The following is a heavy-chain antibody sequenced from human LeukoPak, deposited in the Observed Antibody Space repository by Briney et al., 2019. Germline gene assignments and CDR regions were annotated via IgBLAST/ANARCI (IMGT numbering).Heavy chain of an antibody. CDR2: INADNGDT. D-gene: IGHD1-1*01. J-gene: IGHJ4*02. CDR1: GYTFTRYA. CDR3: ARDRGGTGDFDY. Sequence: GASVTVSCKASGYTFTRYAMHWVRRAPGQRLEWMGWINADNGDTKYSQNFQGRVTIARDTSASTAYMELSSLRSEDTAVYYCARDRGGTGDFDYWGQGTLVTVSS. V-gene: IGHV1-3*01.